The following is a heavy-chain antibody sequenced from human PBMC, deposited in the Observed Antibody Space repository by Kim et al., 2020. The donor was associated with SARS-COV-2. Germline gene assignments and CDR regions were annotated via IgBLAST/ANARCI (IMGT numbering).Heavy chain of an antibody. D-gene: IGHD6-19*01. Sequence: GGSLRLSCAASGFTFSSYAMSWVRQAPGKGLEWVSAISGSGGSTYYADSVKGRFTISRDNSKNTLYLQMNSLRAEDTAVYYCAKGGSSGWYPDWFDPWGQGTLVTVSS. J-gene: IGHJ5*02. CDR1: GFTFSSYA. CDR3: AKGGSSGWYPDWFDP. V-gene: IGHV3-23*01. CDR2: ISGSGGST.